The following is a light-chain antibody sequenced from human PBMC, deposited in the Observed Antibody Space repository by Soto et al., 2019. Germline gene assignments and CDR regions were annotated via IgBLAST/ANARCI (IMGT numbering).Light chain of an antibody. CDR2: GHN. CDR1: YSNIGAGYE. J-gene: IGLJ3*02. Sequence: QSVLTQPPSVSGAPGQRVTISCTGSYSNIGAGYEVHWYQQIPGTAPKLLISGHNNRPSGVPDRFFGSKSGNTASLTISGLQAEDEADYYCSSYTSSSTWVFGGGTKVTVL. CDR3: SSYTSSSTWV. V-gene: IGLV1-40*01.